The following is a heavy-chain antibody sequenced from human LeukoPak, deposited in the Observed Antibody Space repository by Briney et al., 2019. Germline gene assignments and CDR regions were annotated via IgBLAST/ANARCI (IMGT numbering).Heavy chain of an antibody. CDR1: GDSVSGYY. D-gene: IGHD6-6*01. CDR3: ARGHSSSYAWFDP. J-gene: IGHJ5*02. Sequence: PSETLSLTCTVSGDSVSGYYWSWIRQPAGKGLEWIGEINHSGSTNYNPSLKSRVTISVDTSKNQFSLKLSSVTAADTAVYYCARGHSSSYAWFDPWGQGTLVTVSS. CDR2: INHSGST. V-gene: IGHV4-34*01.